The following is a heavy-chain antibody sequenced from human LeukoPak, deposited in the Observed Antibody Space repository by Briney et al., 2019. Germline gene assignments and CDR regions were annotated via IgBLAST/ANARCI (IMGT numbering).Heavy chain of an antibody. CDR2: ISAYNGNT. CDR1: GYTFTGYG. CDR3: ARDGYLNWFDP. Sequence: RASVKVSCKASGYTFTGYGISCVRQAPGQGLEWMGWISAYNGNTNYAQKLQGRVTMTTDTSTSTAYMELRSLRSDDTAVYYCARDGYLNWFDPWGQGTLVTVSS. D-gene: IGHD6-13*01. J-gene: IGHJ5*02. V-gene: IGHV1-18*01.